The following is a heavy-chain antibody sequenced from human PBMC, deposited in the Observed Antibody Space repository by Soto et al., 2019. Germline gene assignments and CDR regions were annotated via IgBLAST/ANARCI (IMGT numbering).Heavy chain of an antibody. V-gene: IGHV1-2*04. J-gene: IGHJ6*02. D-gene: IGHD5-18*01. Sequence: ASVKVSCKASGYTFTSYAMHWVRQAPRQRLEWMGWINPNSGGTNYAQKFQGWVTMTRDTSISTAYMELSRLRSDDTAVYYCARDLRDTAMVDYYYYYGMDVWGQGTTVTVSS. CDR3: ARDLRDTAMVDYYYYYGMDV. CDR1: GYTFTSYA. CDR2: INPNSGGT.